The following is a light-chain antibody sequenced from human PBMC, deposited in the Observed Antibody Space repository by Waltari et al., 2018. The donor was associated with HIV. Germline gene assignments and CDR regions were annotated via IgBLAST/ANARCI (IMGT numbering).Light chain of an antibody. J-gene: IGLJ2*01. CDR3: SSYTSSSTRL. CDR2: EVS. V-gene: IGLV2-14*01. Sequence: QSALTQPASVSGSPGQSITISCTGTSSDVGGYNYVSWYQQHPGKAPKLMIYEVSNRASGVADRFSGSESGNTASLTSSGLQAEDEADYYCSSYTSSSTRLFGGGTKLTVL. CDR1: SSDVGGYNY.